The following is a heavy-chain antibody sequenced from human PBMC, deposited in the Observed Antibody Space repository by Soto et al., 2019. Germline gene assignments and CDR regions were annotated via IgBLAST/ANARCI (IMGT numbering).Heavy chain of an antibody. J-gene: IGHJ4*02. CDR3: ARGVTTVTTLDY. V-gene: IGHV4-30-4*01. CDR1: GGSISSGDYY. D-gene: IGHD4-4*01. CDR2: IYYSGST. Sequence: SETLSLTCTVSGGSISSGDYYWSWIRQPPGKGLEWIGYIYYSGSTYYNPSLKSRVTISVDRSKNQVSLKMNSVTAADTAVYYCARGVTTVTTLDYWGQGTLVTVSS.